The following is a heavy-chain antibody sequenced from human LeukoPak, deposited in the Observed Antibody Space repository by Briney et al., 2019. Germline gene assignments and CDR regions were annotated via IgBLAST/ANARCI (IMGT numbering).Heavy chain of an antibody. CDR2: IYTSGST. CDR1: GGSISSGSYY. J-gene: IGHJ4*02. V-gene: IGHV4-61*02. D-gene: IGHD5-12*01. Sequence: PSETLSLTCTVSGGSISSGSYYWSWIRQPAGKGLEWIGRIYTSGSTNYNPSLKSRVTISVDTSKNQFSLKLSSVTAADTAVYYCVSSYGGYVLDYWGQGTLVIVSS. CDR3: VSSYGGYVLDY.